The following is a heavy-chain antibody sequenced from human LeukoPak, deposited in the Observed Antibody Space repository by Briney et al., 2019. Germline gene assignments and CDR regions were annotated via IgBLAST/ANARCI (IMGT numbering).Heavy chain of an antibody. Sequence: PSETLSLTCAVYGGSFSVSYSSWIRLPPGRGLEWIGEIYHSGSISYNPSLKSRVTISVDTSKNQFSLKLSSVTAADTAVYYCAWSGKDYWGQGTLVTVSS. V-gene: IGHV4-34*01. CDR3: AWSGKDY. D-gene: IGHD3-3*01. J-gene: IGHJ4*02. CDR2: IYHSGSI. CDR1: GGSFSVSY.